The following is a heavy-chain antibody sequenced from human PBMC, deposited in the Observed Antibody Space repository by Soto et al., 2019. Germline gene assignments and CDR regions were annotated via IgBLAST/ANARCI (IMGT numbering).Heavy chain of an antibody. J-gene: IGHJ3*01. D-gene: IGHD5-18*01. V-gene: IGHV1-3*01. CDR2: LNPDTGNT. Sequence: QVQLVQSGAELKKPGASVNISCTASGFTFSDNLINWVRQVPGQGLEWMGWLNPDTGNTRYSETFQGRVTMSRHTSATIAELERSGMEDEDMDLYACERDIQSFGPRAKDAFAVWGEWTMITVSS. CDR1: GFTFSDNL. CDR3: ERDIQSFGPRAKDAFAV.